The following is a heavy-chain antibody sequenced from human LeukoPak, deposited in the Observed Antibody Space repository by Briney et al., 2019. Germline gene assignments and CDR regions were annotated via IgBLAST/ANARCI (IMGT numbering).Heavy chain of an antibody. D-gene: IGHD1-26*01. CDR2: ISWNSGSI. J-gene: IGHJ4*02. CDR3: ARDGGWELPGLDY. Sequence: GGSLRLSCAASGFTFDDYAMHWVRQAPGKGLEWVSGISWNSGSIGYADSVKGRFTISRDNAKNSLYLQMNSLRAEDTAVYYCARDGGWELPGLDYWGQGTLVTVSS. V-gene: IGHV3-9*01. CDR1: GFTFDDYA.